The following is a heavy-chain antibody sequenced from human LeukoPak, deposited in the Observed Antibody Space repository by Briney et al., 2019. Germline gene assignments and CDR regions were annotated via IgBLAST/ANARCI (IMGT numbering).Heavy chain of an antibody. J-gene: IGHJ6*04. V-gene: IGHV3-23*01. CDR1: GFTFSNAW. D-gene: IGHD3-10*02. CDR3: AELGITMIGGV. Sequence: PGGSLRLSCAASGFTFSNAWMSWVRQAPGKGLECISGFSGSGGSTYYADSVKGRFTISRDNSKNTLYLQMNSLRAEDTAVYYCAELGITMIGGVWGKGTTVTISS. CDR2: FSGSGGST.